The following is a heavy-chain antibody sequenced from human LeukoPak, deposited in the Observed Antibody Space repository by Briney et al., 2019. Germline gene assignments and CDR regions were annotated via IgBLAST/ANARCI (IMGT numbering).Heavy chain of an antibody. CDR3: ARAAYYRFDY. D-gene: IGHD3-9*01. CDR2: IKQDGSEK. J-gene: IGHJ4*02. Sequence: QPGGSLRLSCAAPGFTFSSYWMSWVRQAPGKGPEWVANIKQDGSEKYYVDSVKGRFTISRDNAKNSLYLQMNSLRAEDTAVYYCARAAYYRFDYWGQGTLVTVPS. CDR1: GFTFSSYW. V-gene: IGHV3-7*05.